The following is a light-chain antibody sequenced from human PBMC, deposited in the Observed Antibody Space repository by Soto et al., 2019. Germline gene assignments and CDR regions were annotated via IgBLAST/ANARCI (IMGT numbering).Light chain of an antibody. CDR2: EVS. J-gene: IGLJ1*01. CDR3: SPYTSSSPYA. Sequence: QSVLTQPASVSGSPGQSITISCTGTSSDVGGYSYVSWYQQHPGKAPKLMIYEVSNRPSGVSNRFSGSKSGNTASLTISGLQAEDEADYYCSPYTSSSPYAFGTGTKVTVL. V-gene: IGLV2-14*01. CDR1: SSDVGGYSY.